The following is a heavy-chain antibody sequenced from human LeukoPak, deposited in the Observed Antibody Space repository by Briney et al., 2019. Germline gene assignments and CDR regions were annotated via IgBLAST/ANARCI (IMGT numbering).Heavy chain of an antibody. J-gene: IGHJ4*02. D-gene: IGHD5-12*01. CDR1: GFTFSSYS. Sequence: GGSLRLSCAASGFTFSSYSMNWVRQAPGKGLEWVSYISTSSSTIYYADSVKGRFTISRDNAKNSLYQQMNSLRAEDTAVYYCARYYSGYDDYWGQGTLVTVSS. CDR3: ARYYSGYDDY. V-gene: IGHV3-48*04. CDR2: ISTSSSTI.